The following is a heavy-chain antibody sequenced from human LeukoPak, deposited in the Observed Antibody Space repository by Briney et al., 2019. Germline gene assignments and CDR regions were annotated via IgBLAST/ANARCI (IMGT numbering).Heavy chain of an antibody. J-gene: IGHJ4*02. CDR2: IKPDGSEK. CDR1: GFTFSNFW. CDR3: ARQSGYSSSWYYGY. V-gene: IGHV3-7*03. D-gene: IGHD6-13*01. Sequence: GGSLRLSCAASGFTFSNFWMSWVRQAPGKGLEWVANIKPDGSEKYYVDSVRGRFTISRDNAKNSLYLQMNSLRAEDTAVYYCARQSGYSSSWYYGYWGQGTLVTVSS.